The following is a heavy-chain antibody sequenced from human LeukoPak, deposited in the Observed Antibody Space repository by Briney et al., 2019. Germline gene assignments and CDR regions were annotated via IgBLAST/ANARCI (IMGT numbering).Heavy chain of an antibody. CDR1: GFTFSSYS. V-gene: IGHV3-21*01. Sequence: PGGSLRLSCAASGFTFSSYSMNWVRQAPGKGLEWVSSISSSSSYIYYADSVKGRFTISRDNAKNSLYLQMNSLRAEDTAVYYCARALDYGENYYYYYMDVWGKGTTVTVSS. D-gene: IGHD4-17*01. CDR2: ISSSSSYI. CDR3: ARALDYGENYYYYYMDV. J-gene: IGHJ6*03.